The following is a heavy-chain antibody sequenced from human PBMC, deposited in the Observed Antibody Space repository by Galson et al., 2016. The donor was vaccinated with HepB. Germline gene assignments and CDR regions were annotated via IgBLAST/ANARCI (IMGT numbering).Heavy chain of an antibody. J-gene: IGHJ5*02. CDR3: ARDPAPAAPRNWFDP. CDR2: ISAYNGNT. Sequence: SVKVSCKASGYTFTSYGINWVRQAPGRGLEWMGWISAYNGNTNYAQNFKGRVTMTTDTSTFTAYMELRSLRSDDTAVYYCARDPAPAAPRNWFDPWGQGTLVTVSS. CDR1: GYTFTSYG. V-gene: IGHV1-18*01. D-gene: IGHD2-2*01.